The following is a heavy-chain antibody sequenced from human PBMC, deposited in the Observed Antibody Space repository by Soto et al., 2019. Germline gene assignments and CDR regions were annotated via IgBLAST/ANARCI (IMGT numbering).Heavy chain of an antibody. D-gene: IGHD3-16*01. J-gene: IGHJ3*02. Sequence: TSETLSLTCTVSGGSISSGDYYWSWIRQPPGKGLEWIGNIYYRGSTYYNPSLTSRVSISVDTSKNQFSLKLSSVTAADTAVYYCARERGGRITVGGVIYDAFDIWGQGTMVTVSS. V-gene: IGHV4-30-4*01. CDR2: IYYRGST. CDR1: GGSISSGDYY. CDR3: ARERGGRITVGGVIYDAFDI.